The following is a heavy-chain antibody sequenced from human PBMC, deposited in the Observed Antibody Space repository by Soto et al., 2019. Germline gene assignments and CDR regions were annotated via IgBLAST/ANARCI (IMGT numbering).Heavy chain of an antibody. J-gene: IGHJ4*02. D-gene: IGHD6-13*01. CDR2: ISSSGSTI. CDR1: GFTFSGDE. CDR3: ARTLAAAYLGPLDY. V-gene: IGHV3-48*03. Sequence: GGSLRLACTASGFTFSGDEMNWVRQAPGKGREWVSYISSSGSTIYYADSVKGRFTISRDNAKNSLYLQMNSLRAEDTAVYYCARTLAAAYLGPLDYWGQGTLVTVSS.